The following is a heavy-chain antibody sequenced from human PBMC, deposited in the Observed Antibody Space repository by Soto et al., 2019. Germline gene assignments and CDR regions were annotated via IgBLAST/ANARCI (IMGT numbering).Heavy chain of an antibody. V-gene: IGHV3-9*01. D-gene: IGHD6-19*01. CDR1: GFKYDDYT. Sequence: PGGSQRRSCEASGFKYDDYTIHWVQQNKGRGLEWVSSISWSSVNLDYRDSVKGRFTISRDNAKNALYLQMNSLRVEDTALYYCVKGLNIDYNSGRCYFDYWGQGTPVTVSS. CDR2: ISWSSVNL. CDR3: VKGLNIDYNSGRCYFDY. J-gene: IGHJ4*02.